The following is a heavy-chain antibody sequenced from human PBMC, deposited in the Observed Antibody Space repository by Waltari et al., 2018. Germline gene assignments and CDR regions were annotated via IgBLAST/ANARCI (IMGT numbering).Heavy chain of an antibody. J-gene: IGHJ4*02. D-gene: IGHD1-26*01. Sequence: QVQLQESGPGLVKPSETLSLTCAVPGYSISSGYYWGWIRQPPGKGLEWIGSIYHSGSTYYNPSLKSRVTISVDTSKNQFSLKLSSVTAADTAVYYCATVRYSGSYGYWGQGTLVTVSS. CDR2: IYHSGST. CDR1: GYSISSGYY. CDR3: ATVRYSGSYGY. V-gene: IGHV4-38-2*01.